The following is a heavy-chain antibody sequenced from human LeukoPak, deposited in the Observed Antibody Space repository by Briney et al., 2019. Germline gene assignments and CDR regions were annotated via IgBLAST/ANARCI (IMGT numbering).Heavy chain of an antibody. Sequence: PGGSLRLSCAASGFTFSSYWMHWVRQAPGKGLVWVSRINSDGSSTSYADSVKGRFTISRDNTKNSLSLQLNGLRAEDTAVYYCARDGTAAGLYFDLWGQGTLVTVSS. CDR3: ARDGTAAGLYFDL. V-gene: IGHV3-74*01. J-gene: IGHJ4*01. CDR1: GFTFSSYW. CDR2: INSDGSST. D-gene: IGHD6-13*01.